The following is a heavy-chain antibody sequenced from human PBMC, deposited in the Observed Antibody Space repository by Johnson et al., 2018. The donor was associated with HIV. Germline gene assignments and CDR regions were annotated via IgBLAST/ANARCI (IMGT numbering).Heavy chain of an antibody. J-gene: IGHJ3*02. CDR1: GFTFSRYG. Sequence: QVQLVESGGGVVQPGGSLRLSCAASGFTFSRYGMHWVRQAPGKGLEWVAFIRYDGSKKYYADSVKGRFTISRDNSKNTLYLQMNSLRAEDTAVYHCAKGTAVVVTAHDAFDIWGQGTMVTVSS. CDR2: IRYDGSKK. CDR3: AKGTAVVVTAHDAFDI. V-gene: IGHV3-30*02. D-gene: IGHD2-21*02.